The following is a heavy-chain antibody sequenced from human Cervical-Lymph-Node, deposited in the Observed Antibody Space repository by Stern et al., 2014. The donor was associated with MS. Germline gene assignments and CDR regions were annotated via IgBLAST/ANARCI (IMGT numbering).Heavy chain of an antibody. V-gene: IGHV3-30*04. CDR1: GFTFSRYA. D-gene: IGHD4-17*01. CDR2: ISYEGSNK. CDR3: ARDRLDGDYVYYYGLDV. Sequence: VQLVVSGGGVVRPGRSLRLSCATSGFTFSRYAVLWVRQAPGKGLEWVAAISYEGSNKFYGDSVKGRFTISRDNSKNTLFLQMNNLRPEDSGVYHCARDRLDGDYVYYYGLDVWGQGTTVTVSS. J-gene: IGHJ6*02.